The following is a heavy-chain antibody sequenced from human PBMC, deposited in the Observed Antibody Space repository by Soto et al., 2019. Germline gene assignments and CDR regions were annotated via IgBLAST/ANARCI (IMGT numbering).Heavy chain of an antibody. V-gene: IGHV4-30-2*01. CDR1: GGSISSGGYA. CDR3: ARDSLTGNYFAP. CDR2: IYHSGYT. J-gene: IGHJ5*02. Sequence: QMRLQESGSGLVKPSQTLSLTCAVSGGSISSGGYAWNWIRQPPGKGLEWIGYIYHSGYTSYNPSLKKRVTISVDKSKNQFSLTLSFVTAADTAVYYCARDSLTGNYFAPWGQGTLVTVSS. D-gene: IGHD1-7*01.